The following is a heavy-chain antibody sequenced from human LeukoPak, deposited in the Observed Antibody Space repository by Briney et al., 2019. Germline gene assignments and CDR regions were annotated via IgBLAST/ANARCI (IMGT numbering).Heavy chain of an antibody. D-gene: IGHD4-17*01. CDR3: ADAYGP. V-gene: IGHV3-30*02. J-gene: IGHJ5*02. Sequence: GGSLRLSCAASGFTFSSYWRSWVRQAPGKGLEWVAFIQYDGSNKYYADSVKGRFTISRDNSKNTLYLQLNSLSPEDTAVYYCADAYGPWGQGTLVTVSS. CDR1: GFTFSSYW. CDR2: IQYDGSNK.